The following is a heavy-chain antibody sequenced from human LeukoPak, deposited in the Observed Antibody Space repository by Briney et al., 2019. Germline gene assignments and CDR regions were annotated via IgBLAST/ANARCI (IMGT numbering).Heavy chain of an antibody. Sequence: SETLSLTCTVSGNSISSGDNYWSWIRQPPGKGLEWIGEINHSGSTNYNPSLKSRVTISVDTSKNQFSLKLSSVTAADTAVYYCARGARGGYGYYYYYMDVWGKGTTVTVSS. J-gene: IGHJ6*03. CDR1: GNSISSGDNY. CDR3: ARGARGGYGYYYYYMDV. CDR2: INHSGST. V-gene: IGHV4-39*07. D-gene: IGHD5-12*01.